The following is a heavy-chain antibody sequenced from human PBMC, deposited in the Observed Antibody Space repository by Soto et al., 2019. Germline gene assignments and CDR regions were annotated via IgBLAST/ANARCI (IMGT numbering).Heavy chain of an antibody. CDR2: FDPEDGET. CDR3: ATNNPRIFGVVPPRDY. J-gene: IGHJ4*02. Sequence: ASVKVSCKVSGYTLTELSMHWVRKAPGKGLEWMGGFDPEDGETIYAQKFQGRVTMTEDTSTDTAYMELSSLRSEDTAVYYCATNNPRIFGVVPPRDYWGQGTLVTVSS. D-gene: IGHD3-3*01. CDR1: GYTLTELS. V-gene: IGHV1-24*01.